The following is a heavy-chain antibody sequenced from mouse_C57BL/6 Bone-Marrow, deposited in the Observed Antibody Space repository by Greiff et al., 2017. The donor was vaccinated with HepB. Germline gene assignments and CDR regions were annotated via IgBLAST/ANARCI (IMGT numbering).Heavy chain of an antibody. Sequence: EVKVEESGGGLVKPGGSLKLSCAASGFTFSSYAMSWVRQTPEKRLEWVATISDGGSYTYYPDNVKGRFTISRDNAKNNLYLQMSHLKSEDTAMYYCAIDYGSSYDYFDYWGQGTTLTVSS. J-gene: IGHJ2*01. V-gene: IGHV5-4*03. CDR2: ISDGGSYT. CDR1: GFTFSSYA. D-gene: IGHD1-1*01. CDR3: AIDYGSSYDYFDY.